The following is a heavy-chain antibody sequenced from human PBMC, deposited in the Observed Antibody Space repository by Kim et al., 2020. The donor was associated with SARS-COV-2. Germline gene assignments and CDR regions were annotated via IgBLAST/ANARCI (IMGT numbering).Heavy chain of an antibody. D-gene: IGHD3-16*01. CDR2: IWFDGSEK. Sequence: GGSLRLSCAASGFPFSMSGMHWVRQAPGKGLEWVAIIWFDGSEKYYADSVKGRFTVSRDNSKNTVYLHMDSLRADDTAVYYCAKDWGTTFTEGYYFDHWG. J-gene: IGHJ4*01. V-gene: IGHV3-33*06. CDR3: AKDWGTTFTEGYYFDH. CDR1: GFPFSMSG.